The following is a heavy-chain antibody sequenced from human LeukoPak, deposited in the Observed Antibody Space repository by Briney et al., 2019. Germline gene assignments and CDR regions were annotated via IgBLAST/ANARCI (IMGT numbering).Heavy chain of an antibody. CDR1: GGSFSGCY. Sequence: SETLSLTCAVYGGSFSGCYWSWIRQPPGKGLEWIGEINHSGSTNYNPSLKSRVTISVDTSKNQFSLKLSSVTAADTAVYYCARVIVVVPAAMPPSFYYYYYGMDVWGQGTTVTVSS. CDR2: INHSGST. V-gene: IGHV4-34*01. J-gene: IGHJ6*02. CDR3: ARVIVVVPAAMPPSFYYYYYGMDV. D-gene: IGHD2-2*01.